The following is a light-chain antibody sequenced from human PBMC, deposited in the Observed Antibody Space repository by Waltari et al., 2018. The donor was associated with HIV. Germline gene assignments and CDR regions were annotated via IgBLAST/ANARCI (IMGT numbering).Light chain of an antibody. CDR2: DAS. CDR1: QDISHY. V-gene: IGKV1-33*01. CDR3: QQYDNLPSYT. J-gene: IGKJ2*01. Sequence: DIQMTQSPSSLSASVGDRVTITCQASQDISHYLNWYQQKPGKDPKLLIYDASNLETGVPSRFSGSGSGTDFTFTISSLQPEDIATYYCQQYDNLPSYTFGQGTKLEIK.